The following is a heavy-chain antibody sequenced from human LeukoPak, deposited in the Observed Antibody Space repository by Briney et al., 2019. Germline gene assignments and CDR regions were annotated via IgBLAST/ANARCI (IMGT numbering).Heavy chain of an antibody. J-gene: IGHJ6*03. CDR2: IYHSGST. CDR1: GGSISSGGYY. V-gene: IGHV4-30-2*01. Sequence: SQTLSLTCTVSGGSISSGGYYWSWIRQPPGKGLEWIGYIYHSGSTYYNPSLKSRVTISVDRSKNQFSLNLNSVTAADTAVYYCARDRGGYYYMDVWGQGTLVTVSS. CDR3: ARDRGGYYYMDV. D-gene: IGHD3-16*01.